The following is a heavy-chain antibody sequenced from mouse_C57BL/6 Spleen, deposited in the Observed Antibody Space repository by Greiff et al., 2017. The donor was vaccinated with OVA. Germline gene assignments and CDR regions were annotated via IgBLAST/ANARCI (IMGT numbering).Heavy chain of an antibody. CDR2: INPNNGGT. V-gene: IGHV1-26*01. CDR3: ASSYYSNYILGMDY. J-gene: IGHJ4*01. Sequence: VQLQQSGPELVKPGASVKISCKASGYTFTDYYMNWVKQSHGKSLEWIGDINPNNGGTSYNQKFKGKATLTVDKSSSTAYMELRSLTSEDSAVYYCASSYYSNYILGMDYWGQGTSVTVSS. CDR1: GYTFTDYY. D-gene: IGHD2-5*01.